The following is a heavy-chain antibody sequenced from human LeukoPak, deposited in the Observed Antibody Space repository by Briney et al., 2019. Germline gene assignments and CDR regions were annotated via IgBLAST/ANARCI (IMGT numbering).Heavy chain of an antibody. V-gene: IGHV4-28*01. J-gene: IGHJ4*02. CDR3: ASKKDSSSWYDY. CDR1: GNSISSNYW. Sequence: SETLSLTCAVSGNSISSNYWWAWIRQPPGKGLEWIGYIYYSGTTFYSPSLKSRVTMSVDTSKNQFSLKLNSVTAVDTAVYYCASKKDSSSWYDYWGQG. D-gene: IGHD6-13*01. CDR2: IYYSGTT.